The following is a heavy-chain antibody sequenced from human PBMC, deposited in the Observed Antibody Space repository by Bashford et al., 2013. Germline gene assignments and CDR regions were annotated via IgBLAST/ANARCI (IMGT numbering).Heavy chain of an antibody. CDR1: GGSINSYY. V-gene: IGHV4-59*01. CDR2: VFYSGTT. CDR3: ARDPPXDSSGYTFDI. J-gene: IGHJ3*02. Sequence: SETLSLTCTVSGGSINSYYWSWIRQPPGKGLEWIGFVFYSGTTNYNPSLKSRVTISVDTSKNQFSLKLTSVTAADTAVYYCARDPPXDSSGYTFDIWGRGTKVTVSS. D-gene: IGHD3-22*01.